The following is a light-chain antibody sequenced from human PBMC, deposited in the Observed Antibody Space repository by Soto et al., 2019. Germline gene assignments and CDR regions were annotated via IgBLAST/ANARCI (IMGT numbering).Light chain of an antibody. CDR2: DAS. J-gene: IGKJ1*01. CDR1: QRLDNC. CDR3: QQYNRYWT. Sequence: DIQMTQSPSTLSASIGDRVTITCRASQRLDNCLAWYQQKPGKAPKLLIYDASSLESGVPSRFSGSGSETEFTLTISSLLPDDFATYYCQQYNRYWTFGQGTKVDIK. V-gene: IGKV1-5*01.